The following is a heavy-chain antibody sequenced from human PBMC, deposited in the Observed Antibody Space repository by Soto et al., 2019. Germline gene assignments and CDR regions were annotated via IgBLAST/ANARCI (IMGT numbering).Heavy chain of an antibody. CDR3: ARGVYRGGYDWRGFYD. CDR1: GYSFTSYW. D-gene: IGHD5-12*01. Sequence: PGESLKISCKGSGYSFTSYWIGWVRQMPGKGLEWMGIIYPGDSDTRYSPSFQGQVTISADKSINTAYLQWNTLKASDTAMYYCARGVYRGGYDWRGFYDWAQGTLVPVSS. J-gene: IGHJ4*02. V-gene: IGHV5-51*01. CDR2: IYPGDSDT.